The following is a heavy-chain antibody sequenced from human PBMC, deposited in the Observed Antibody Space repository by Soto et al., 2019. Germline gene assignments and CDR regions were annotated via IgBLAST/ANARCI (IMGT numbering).Heavy chain of an antibody. D-gene: IGHD6-13*01. V-gene: IGHV3-30*18. CDR1: GFTFSSYG. Sequence: GGSLRLSCAASGFTFSSYGMHWVRQAPGKGLEWVAVISYDGSNKYYADSVKGRFTISRDNSKNTLYLQMNSLRAEDTAMYYCAKDLGHSSSWTQVENHYYYYYGMDVCGQGTTVTVYS. CDR3: AKDLGHSSSWTQVENHYYYYYGMDV. CDR2: ISYDGSNK. J-gene: IGHJ6*02.